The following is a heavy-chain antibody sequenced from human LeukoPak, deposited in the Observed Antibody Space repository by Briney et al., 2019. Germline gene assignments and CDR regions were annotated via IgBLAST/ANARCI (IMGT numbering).Heavy chain of an antibody. CDR3: AREGAAYCGGDCYFVYFQH. Sequence: SETLSLTCAVYGGSFSGYYWSWIRQPPGKGLEWIGEINHSGSTNYNPSLKSRVTISVDTSKNQFSLKLSSVTAADTAVYYCAREGAAYCGGDCYFVYFQHWGQGTLVTVSS. J-gene: IGHJ1*01. V-gene: IGHV4-34*01. D-gene: IGHD2-21*02. CDR2: INHSGST. CDR1: GGSFSGYY.